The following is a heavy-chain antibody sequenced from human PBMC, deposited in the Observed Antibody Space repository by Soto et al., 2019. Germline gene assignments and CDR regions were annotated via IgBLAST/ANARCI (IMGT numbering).Heavy chain of an antibody. CDR3: TSQDDYGDYGPEDY. Sequence: GGSLRLSCTASGFTFGDYAMSWFRQAPGKGLEWVGFIRSKAYGGTTEYAASVKGRFTISRDDSKSIAYLQMNSLKTEDTAVYYCTSQDDYGDYGPEDYWGQGTLVTVSS. V-gene: IGHV3-49*03. CDR2: IRSKAYGGTT. D-gene: IGHD4-17*01. CDR1: GFTFGDYA. J-gene: IGHJ4*02.